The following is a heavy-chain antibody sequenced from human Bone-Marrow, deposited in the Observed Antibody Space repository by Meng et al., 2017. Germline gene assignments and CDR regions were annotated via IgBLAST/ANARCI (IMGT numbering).Heavy chain of an antibody. CDR2: ISSSGSTI. D-gene: IGHD4-17*01. CDR3: ARDDYGDYRWFDP. V-gene: IGHV3-11*04. J-gene: IGHJ5*02. Sequence: QVHRVGSGGGLVKPGGSLRLSCAASGFTFSDYYMSWIRQSPGKGLEWVSYISSSGSTIYYADSVKGRFTISRDNAKNSLYLQMNSLRAEDTAVYYCARDDYGDYRWFDPWGQGTLVTVSS. CDR1: GFTFSDYY.